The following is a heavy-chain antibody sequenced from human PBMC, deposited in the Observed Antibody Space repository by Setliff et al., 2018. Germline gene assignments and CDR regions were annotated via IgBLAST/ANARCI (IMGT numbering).Heavy chain of an antibody. CDR3: ARDLQLSSWFDP. J-gene: IGHJ5*02. CDR2: IYTSGST. D-gene: IGHD1-1*01. CDR1: GGSISSGSYY. V-gene: IGHV4-61*02. Sequence: SETLSLTCTVSGGSISSGSYYWSWIRQPAGKGLEWIGRIYTSGSTNYNPSLKSRVTISVDTSKNQFSLKLSSVTAADTAVYYCARDLQLSSWFDPWGQGALVTVSS.